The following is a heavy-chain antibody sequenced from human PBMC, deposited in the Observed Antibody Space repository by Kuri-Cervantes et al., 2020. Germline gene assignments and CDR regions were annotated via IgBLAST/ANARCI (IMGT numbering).Heavy chain of an antibody. Sequence: SETLSLACTVSGASIDSYFWSWIRQSPNKGLEWIGNIYYSGSTNYNPSLKGRVTMSVDTSTNQFSLKMTSVTAADTAVYYCARASGPTADFDYWGQGTRVTVSS. CDR3: ARASGPTADFDY. V-gene: IGHV4-59*01. CDR1: GASIDSYF. D-gene: IGHD6-25*01. J-gene: IGHJ4*02. CDR2: IYYSGST.